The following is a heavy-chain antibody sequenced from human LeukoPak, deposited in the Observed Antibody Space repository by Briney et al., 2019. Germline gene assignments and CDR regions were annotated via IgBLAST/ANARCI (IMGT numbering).Heavy chain of an antibody. CDR2: IYYSGST. J-gene: IGHJ5*02. CDR1: GGSISSSSYY. CDR3: ARQTMSIAARRNWFDP. Sequence: SETLSLTCTVSGGSISSSSYYWGWIRQPPGKGREWIGSIYYSGSTYYNPSLKSRVTISVDTSKNQFSLKLSSVTAADTAVYYCARQTMSIAARRNWFDPWGQGTLVTVSS. V-gene: IGHV4-39*01. D-gene: IGHD6-6*01.